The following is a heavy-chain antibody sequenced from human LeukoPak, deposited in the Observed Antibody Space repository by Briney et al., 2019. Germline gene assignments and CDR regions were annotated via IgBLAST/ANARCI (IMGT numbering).Heavy chain of an antibody. CDR3: ARVLWNGDYPRFDY. J-gene: IGHJ4*02. Sequence: ETLSLTCAVYGGSFSGYYWSWVRQAPGKGLEWVSIIYSGGTPYYADSVKGRFTISRDNSKNTLYLQMNSLRAEDTAVYYCARVLWNGDYPRFDYWGQGTLVTVSS. D-gene: IGHD4-17*01. V-gene: IGHV3-53*01. CDR2: IYSGGTP. CDR1: GGSFSGYY.